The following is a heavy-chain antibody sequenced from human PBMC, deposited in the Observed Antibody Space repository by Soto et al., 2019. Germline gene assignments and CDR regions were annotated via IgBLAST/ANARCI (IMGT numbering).Heavy chain of an antibody. Sequence: GESLKISCNGSGYSFTSYWIGWVRQMPGKGLEWMGIIYPGDSDTRYSPSFQGQVTISADKSISTAYLQWSSLKASDTAMYYCARTGWGPGIAVAAPRYWGQGTLVTVSS. CDR2: IYPGDSDT. D-gene: IGHD6-19*01. CDR3: ARTGWGPGIAVAAPRY. CDR1: GYSFTSYW. J-gene: IGHJ4*02. V-gene: IGHV5-51*01.